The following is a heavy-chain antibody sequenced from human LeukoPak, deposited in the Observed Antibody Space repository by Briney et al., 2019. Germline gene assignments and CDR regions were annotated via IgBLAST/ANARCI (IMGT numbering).Heavy chain of an antibody. J-gene: IGHJ2*01. CDR3: ARDRYTVVSWYFDL. D-gene: IGHD4-23*01. V-gene: IGHV4-31*11. CDR2: IYYSGST. CDR1: RGSISSGGYY. Sequence: PSETLSLTCAVSRGSISSGGYYWSWIRQHPGKGLEWIGYIYYSGSTYYNPSLKSRVTISVDTSKNQFSLKLSSVTAADTAVYYCARDRYTVVSWYFDLWGRGTLVTVSS.